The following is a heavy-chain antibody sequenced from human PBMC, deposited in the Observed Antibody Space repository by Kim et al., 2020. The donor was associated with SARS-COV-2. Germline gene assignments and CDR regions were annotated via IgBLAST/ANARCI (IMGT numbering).Heavy chain of an antibody. D-gene: IGHD3-22*01. CDR2: ISYDGSNK. J-gene: IGHJ3*02. CDR3: ARPYDSSGYHDAFDI. CDR1: GFTFSSYA. Sequence: GGSLRLSCAASGFTFSSYAMHWVRQAPGKGLEWVAVISYDGSNKYYADSVKGRFTISRDNSKNTLYLQMNSLRAEDTAVYYCARPYDSSGYHDAFDIWGQGTMVTVSS. V-gene: IGHV3-30*04.